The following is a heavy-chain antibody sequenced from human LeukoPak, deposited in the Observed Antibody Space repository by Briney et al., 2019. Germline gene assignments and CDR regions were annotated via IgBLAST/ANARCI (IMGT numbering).Heavy chain of an antibody. V-gene: IGHV3-30*18. CDR3: AKIGFYNSGRYYPFGSFDY. J-gene: IGHJ4*02. CDR1: GFTFSSYG. Sequence: GRSLRLSCAASGFTFSSYGMYWVRQAPGKGLEWVAVISYDGSNKYYADSVKGRFTISRDNSKNTLYLQMDSLRTEDTAVYYCAKIGFYNSGRYYPFGSFDYWGQGTLVAVSS. CDR2: ISYDGSNK. D-gene: IGHD3-10*01.